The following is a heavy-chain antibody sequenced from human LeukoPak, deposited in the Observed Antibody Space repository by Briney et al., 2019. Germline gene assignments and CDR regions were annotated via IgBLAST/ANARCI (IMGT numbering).Heavy chain of an antibody. CDR1: GFTFSNYG. D-gene: IGHD6-19*01. J-gene: IGHJ4*02. V-gene: IGHV3-30*03. Sequence: GGSLRLSCATSGFTFSNYGMHWVRQAPGKGLEWVAVISNDGSNIQYADSAKGRFTISRDNSKNTLYLQMNSLRPEDTAVYYCARDWGRRYSSGWYGDFDYWGQGTLVTVSS. CDR2: ISNDGSNI. CDR3: ARDWGRRYSSGWYGDFDY.